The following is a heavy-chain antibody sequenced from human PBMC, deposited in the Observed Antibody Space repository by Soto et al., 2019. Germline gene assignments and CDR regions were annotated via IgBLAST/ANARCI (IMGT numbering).Heavy chain of an antibody. CDR1: GGSISGYY. CDR3: ARYNGTYYVY. CDR2: IYYSGST. V-gene: IGHV4-59*01. Sequence: PSETLSLTCTVSGGSISGYYWSWLRQPPGKGLEWIGFIYYSGSTSYNPSLKSRVTISVDTSKNQFSLKLNSVTAADTAVYYCARYNGTYYVYWGQGTLVTVSS. D-gene: IGHD1-26*01. J-gene: IGHJ4*02.